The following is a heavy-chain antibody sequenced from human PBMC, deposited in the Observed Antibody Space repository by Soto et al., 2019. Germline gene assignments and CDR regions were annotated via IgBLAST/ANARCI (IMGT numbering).Heavy chain of an antibody. D-gene: IGHD3-9*01. CDR3: ASLQGLDYDILSRTQSDAFDI. CDR1: GGTFSSYA. CDR2: IIPIFGTA. J-gene: IGHJ3*02. V-gene: IGHV1-69*12. Sequence: QVQLVQSGAEVKKPGSSVKVSCKASGGTFSSYAISWVRQAPGQGLEWMGGIIPIFGTANYAQKFQDRVTIAADESTSTAYMELSSLRSEDTAVYYCASLQGLDYDILSRTQSDAFDIWGQGTMVTVSS.